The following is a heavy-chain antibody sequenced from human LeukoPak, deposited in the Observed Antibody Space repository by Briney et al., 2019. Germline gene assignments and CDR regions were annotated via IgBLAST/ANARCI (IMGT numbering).Heavy chain of an antibody. CDR3: ARNYYDSTGYWNYYFDY. V-gene: IGHV3-74*01. Sequence: PGGSLRLSCAASGFTFSSYWMSWVRQGPGKGLVWVSRIRSDGISTGYADSAKGRFTISGDNAKNSLYLQMNSLRAEDTAVYSCARNYYDSTGYWNYYFDYWGQGTLVTVSS. CDR1: GFTFSSYW. J-gene: IGHJ4*02. CDR2: IRSDGIST. D-gene: IGHD3-22*01.